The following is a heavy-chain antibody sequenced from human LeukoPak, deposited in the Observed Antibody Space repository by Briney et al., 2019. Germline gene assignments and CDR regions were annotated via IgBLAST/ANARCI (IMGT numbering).Heavy chain of an antibody. Sequence: PGGSLRLSCAASGFTFSSYGMHWVRQAPGKGLEWVAFIRYDGSNKYYADSVKGRFTISRDNSKNTLYLQMNSLRAEDTAVYYCAKDSALQYSGSHLGPTFDYWGQGTLVTVSS. D-gene: IGHD1-26*01. CDR3: AKDSALQYSGSHLGPTFDY. CDR1: GFTFSSYG. J-gene: IGHJ4*02. V-gene: IGHV3-30*02. CDR2: IRYDGSNK.